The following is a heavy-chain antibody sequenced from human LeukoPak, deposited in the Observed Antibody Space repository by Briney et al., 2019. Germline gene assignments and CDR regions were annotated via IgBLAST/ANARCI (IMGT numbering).Heavy chain of an antibody. CDR3: ARGYCNSTTCYDWFDP. CDR1: GYTFTDSY. CDR2: INPNSGGT. V-gene: IGHV1-2*02. Sequence: ASVKVSCKASGYTFTDSYMHWVRQAPGQGLEWMGWINPNSGGTNYAQKFQGRVTMTRDTSINIAYMELTRLRSDDTAVYYCARGYCNSTTCYDWFDPWGQGTLVTVSS. D-gene: IGHD2-2*01. J-gene: IGHJ5*02.